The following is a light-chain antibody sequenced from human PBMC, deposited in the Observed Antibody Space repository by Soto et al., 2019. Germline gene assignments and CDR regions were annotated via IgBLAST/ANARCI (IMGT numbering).Light chain of an antibody. CDR3: QQRSNWPPWT. J-gene: IGKJ1*01. Sequence: EIVLTQSPATLSSFPGDRVTLSCRASQYINTRLAWYQHRPGQSPRLLIYQTSLRATGIPARFSGSGSGTDFTLTISSLEPEDFAVYYCQQRSNWPPWTFGQGTKVDIK. V-gene: IGKV3-11*01. CDR2: QTS. CDR1: QYINTR.